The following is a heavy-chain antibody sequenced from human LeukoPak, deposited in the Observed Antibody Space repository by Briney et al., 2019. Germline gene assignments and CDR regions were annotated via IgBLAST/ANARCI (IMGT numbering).Heavy chain of an antibody. D-gene: IGHD3-16*01. CDR2: MDSSGSSV. Sequence: PGGSLRLSCAASGFTFSSYSMNWIRQAPGKGLEWVSYMDSSGSSVHYADSVKGRFTISRDNAKNSLYLQMNSLRAEDTAVYYCARDGGWQDGYWGQGTLVTVSS. V-gene: IGHV3-48*01. J-gene: IGHJ4*02. CDR1: GFTFSSYS. CDR3: ARDGGWQDGY.